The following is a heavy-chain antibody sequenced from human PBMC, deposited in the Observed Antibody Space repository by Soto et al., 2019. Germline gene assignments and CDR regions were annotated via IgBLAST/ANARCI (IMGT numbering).Heavy chain of an antibody. CDR1: GGSFSGYF. J-gene: IGHJ4*02. D-gene: IGHD1-1*01. CDR3: VRGPYNYNSRYFDY. V-gene: IGHV4-34*01. CDR2: INHSGIT. Sequence: SETLSLTCTVSGGSFSGYFWTWIRQPPGKGLEWLAEINHSGITNYNPSVESRVSMSVDTSKNQLSLRLYSVTAADTAVYYCVRGPYNYNSRYFDYWGQGTLVTVSS.